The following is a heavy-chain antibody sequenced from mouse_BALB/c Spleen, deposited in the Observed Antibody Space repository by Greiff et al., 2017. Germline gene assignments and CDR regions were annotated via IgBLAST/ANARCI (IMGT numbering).Heavy chain of an antibody. D-gene: IGHD1-1*01. CDR1: GYTFTSYT. CDR2: INPSSGYT. Sequence: LVESGAELARPGASVKMSCKASGYTFTSYTMHWVKQRPGQGLEWIGYINPSSGYTNYNQKFKDKATLTADKSSSTAYMQLSSLTSEDSAVYYCARKATLRGYAMDYWGQGTSVTVSS. V-gene: IGHV1-4*01. CDR3: ARKATLRGYAMDY. J-gene: IGHJ4*01.